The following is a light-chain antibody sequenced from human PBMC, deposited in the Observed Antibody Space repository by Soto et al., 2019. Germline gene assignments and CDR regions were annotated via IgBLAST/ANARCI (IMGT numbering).Light chain of an antibody. CDR1: SSDVGYYNY. CDR3: CSYVGRYSWV. CDR2: DVS. J-gene: IGLJ3*02. V-gene: IGLV2-11*01. Sequence: QSALTQPRSVSGSPGQSVTISCTGTSSDVGYYNYVSWYQQHPGKVPKLMIYDVSKRPSGVPDRFSGSKSGNTASLTISGLQVEDEAEHYCCSYVGRYSWVFGGGTKLTVL.